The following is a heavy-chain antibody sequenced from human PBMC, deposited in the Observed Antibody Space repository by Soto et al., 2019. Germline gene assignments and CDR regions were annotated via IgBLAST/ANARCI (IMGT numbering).Heavy chain of an antibody. J-gene: IGHJ4*02. CDR3: ARESGVLMVYATFDY. V-gene: IGHV3-7*01. CDR2: IKQDGSEK. Sequence: GGSLRLSCAASGFTFSSYWMSWVRQAPGKGLEWVANIKQDGSEKYYVDSVKGRFTISRDNAKNSLYLQMNSLRAEDTAVYYCARESGVLMVYATFDYWGQGTLVTVSS. D-gene: IGHD2-8*01. CDR1: GFTFSSYW.